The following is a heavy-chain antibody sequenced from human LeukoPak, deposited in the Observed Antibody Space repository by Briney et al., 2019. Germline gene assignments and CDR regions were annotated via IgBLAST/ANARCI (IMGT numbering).Heavy chain of an antibody. J-gene: IGHJ6*02. CDR2: ISGSGGST. Sequence: GGSLRLSCAASGFTFSSYAMSWVRQAPGKGLEWVSAISGSGGSTYYADSVKGRFTISRDNSKNTLYLQMNSLRAEDTAVYYCAKESGGFPYYYYYGMDVWGQGTTVTVPS. D-gene: IGHD2-15*01. CDR1: GFTFSSYA. V-gene: IGHV3-23*01. CDR3: AKESGGFPYYYYYGMDV.